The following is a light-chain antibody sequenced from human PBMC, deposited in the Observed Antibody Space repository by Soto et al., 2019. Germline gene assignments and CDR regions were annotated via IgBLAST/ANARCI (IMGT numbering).Light chain of an antibody. J-gene: IGKJ4*01. Sequence: EIVLIQSPATLSLSPGERATLSCRASQSVSSNLAWYQQNPGQAPRLLIFDASKRATGIPARFSGSGSGTDFTLTISSLEPEDFATYFCQQTFSNLLSFGGGTKVEIK. V-gene: IGKV3-11*01. CDR3: QQTFSNLLS. CDR1: QSVSSN. CDR2: DAS.